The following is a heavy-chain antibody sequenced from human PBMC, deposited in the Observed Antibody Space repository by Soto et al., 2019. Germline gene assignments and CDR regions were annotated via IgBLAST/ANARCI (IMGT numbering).Heavy chain of an antibody. CDR2: IIPIFGTA. Sequence: QVQLVQSGAEVKKPGSSVKVSCKASGGTFSSYAISWVRQAPGQGLEWMGGIIPIFGTANYAQKFQGRVTITADESTRTAYMELSRRQSEDTAVYYCARDQGNTQKGFYYYGMDVWGQGTTVTVSS. V-gene: IGHV1-69*01. CDR1: GGTFSSYA. CDR3: ARDQGNTQKGFYYYGMDV. J-gene: IGHJ6*02.